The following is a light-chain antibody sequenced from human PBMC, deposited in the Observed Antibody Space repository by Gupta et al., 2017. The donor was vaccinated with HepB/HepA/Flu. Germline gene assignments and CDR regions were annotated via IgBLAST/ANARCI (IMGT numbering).Light chain of an antibody. V-gene: IGKV3-20*01. Sequence: EIVLTQSPGTLSLSPGERVTLSCRASQSVSSSYLAWYQQKPGQAPRLLIYGASSRATGIPDRFSGSGSGTYFTLTIIRLEPEDFAVYYCQQYCSSPLTFGGGTKVEIK. CDR2: GAS. J-gene: IGKJ4*01. CDR1: QSVSSSY. CDR3: QQYCSSPLT.